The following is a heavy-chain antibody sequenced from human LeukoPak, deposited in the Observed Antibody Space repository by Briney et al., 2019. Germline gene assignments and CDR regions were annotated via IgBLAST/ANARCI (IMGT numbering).Heavy chain of an antibody. CDR2: IYHSGST. J-gene: IGHJ6*03. CDR1: GVSISSSGYY. Sequence: KSSETLSLTCTVSGVSISSSGYYWTWIRQPPGKGLEWIGYIYHSGSTYYNTSLESRATISVDKSKNQVSLKLTSVTVADTAVYYCACPKSYYYYIDVWGKGTTVTVSS. CDR3: ACPKSYYYYIDV. V-gene: IGHV4-30-2*01.